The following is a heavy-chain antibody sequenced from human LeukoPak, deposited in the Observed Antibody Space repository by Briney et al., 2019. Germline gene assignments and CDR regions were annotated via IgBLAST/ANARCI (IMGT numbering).Heavy chain of an antibody. Sequence: PSETLSLTCTVSGGSISSSSYYWGWIRQPPGKGLEWIGSIYYSGRTYYNPSLKSRVTISVDTSKNQFSLKLSSVTAADTAVYYCARPPYSEGALDVWGQGTMVSVSS. D-gene: IGHD6-13*01. V-gene: IGHV4-39*01. CDR3: ARPPYSEGALDV. J-gene: IGHJ3*01. CDR1: GGSISSSSYY. CDR2: IYYSGRT.